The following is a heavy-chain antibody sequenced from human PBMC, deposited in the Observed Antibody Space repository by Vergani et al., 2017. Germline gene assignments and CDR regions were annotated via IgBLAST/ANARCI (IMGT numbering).Heavy chain of an antibody. CDR2: ISGSGGST. J-gene: IGHJ4*02. D-gene: IGHD2-15*01. CDR1: GFTFSSYA. CDR3: AKECYCRGGSCYRTLDD. V-gene: IGHV3-23*01. Sequence: EVQLLESGGGLVQPGGSLRLSCAASGFTFSSYAMSWVRQAPGKGLEWVSAISGSGGSTYYADTVKGRFTISRDNSKNTLYLQMNSLRGEDTAVYYCAKECYCRGGSCYRTLDDWGQGTLVTVSS.